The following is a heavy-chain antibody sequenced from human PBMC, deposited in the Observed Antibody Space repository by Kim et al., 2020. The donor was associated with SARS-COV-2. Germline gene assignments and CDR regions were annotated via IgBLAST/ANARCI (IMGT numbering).Heavy chain of an antibody. J-gene: IGHJ4*02. D-gene: IGHD6-13*01. V-gene: IGHV3-9*01. CDR2: ISWNSGSI. CDR1: GFTFDDYA. Sequence: GGSLRLSCAASGFTFDDYAMHWVRQAPGKGLEWVSGISWNSGSIGYADSVKGRFTISRDNAKNSLYLQMNSLRAEDTALYYCAKDMGRAAAGTFDYWGQGTLVTVSS. CDR3: AKDMGRAAAGTFDY.